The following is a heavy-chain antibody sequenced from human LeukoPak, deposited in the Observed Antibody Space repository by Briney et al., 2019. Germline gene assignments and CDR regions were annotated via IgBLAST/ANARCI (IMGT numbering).Heavy chain of an antibody. V-gene: IGHV4-34*01. CDR1: GGSFSGYY. CDR2: INHSGST. Sequence: SETLSLTCAVYGGSFSGYYWSWIRQPPGKGLEWIGEINHSGSTNYNPSLKSRVTISVDTSKNQFSLKLSSVTAADTAVYYCARERYSGYDKQYYYYGMTSGAKGPRSPSP. D-gene: IGHD5-12*01. CDR3: ARERYSGYDKQYYYYGMTS. J-gene: IGHJ6*02.